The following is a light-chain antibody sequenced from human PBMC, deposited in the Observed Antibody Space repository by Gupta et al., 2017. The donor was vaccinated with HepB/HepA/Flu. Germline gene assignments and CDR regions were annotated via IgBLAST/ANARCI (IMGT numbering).Light chain of an antibody. CDR1: QGISTY. V-gene: IGKV1-9*01. J-gene: IGKJ4*01. Sequence: DIQLTQSPSFLSASVGERVTITCRASQGISTYLARYQQKPGKAPKLLIYATSTLQTGVPSRFSGRGSGTEFTLTVNSLQPEDFATYYPQQPLVLTCGGGTRVEIK. CDR2: ATS. CDR3: QQPLVLT.